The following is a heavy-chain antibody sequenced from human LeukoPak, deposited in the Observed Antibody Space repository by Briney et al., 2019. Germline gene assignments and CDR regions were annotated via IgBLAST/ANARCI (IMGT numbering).Heavy chain of an antibody. V-gene: IGHV3-73*01. CDR3: VYYGDYSIDY. Sequence: GGSLRLSCAASGFTFSGSAMHWVRQASGKGLEWVGRIRSKANSYATAYAASVKGRFTISRDDSKNTAYLQMNSLKTEDTAVYYCVYYGDYSIDYWGQGTLVTVYS. J-gene: IGHJ4*02. CDR2: IRSKANSYAT. CDR1: GFTFSGSA. D-gene: IGHD4-17*01.